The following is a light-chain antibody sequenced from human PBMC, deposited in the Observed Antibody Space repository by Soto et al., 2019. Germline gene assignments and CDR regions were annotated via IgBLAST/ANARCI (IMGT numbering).Light chain of an antibody. J-gene: IGLJ3*02. CDR1: ISDVGRYNY. CDR2: EVN. CDR3: SSYATGSTPWV. Sequence: QSVVTQPASVSGSPGQSITISCTGTISDVGRYNYVSWYQQHPGKAPKLIIYEVNNRPSGVSYRFSGSKSGNTASLTISGLQAEDESDYYCSSYATGSTPWVFGGGTKLTVL. V-gene: IGLV2-14*01.